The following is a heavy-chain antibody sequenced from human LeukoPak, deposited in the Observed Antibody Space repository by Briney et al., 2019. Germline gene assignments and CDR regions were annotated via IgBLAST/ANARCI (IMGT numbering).Heavy chain of an antibody. CDR1: GGSIRSNSYY. D-gene: IGHD3-10*01. Sequence: PSETLSLTCTVSGGSIRSNSYYWGWIRQPPGKGLEWIGSIYYSGSTYYNPSLKSRVSISVDTSKNQFSLKLSSVTAADTAVYYCARAGGFTMIRGAVNNWFDPWGQGTLVTVSS. CDR2: IYYSGST. J-gene: IGHJ5*02. CDR3: ARAGGFTMIRGAVNNWFDP. V-gene: IGHV4-39*07.